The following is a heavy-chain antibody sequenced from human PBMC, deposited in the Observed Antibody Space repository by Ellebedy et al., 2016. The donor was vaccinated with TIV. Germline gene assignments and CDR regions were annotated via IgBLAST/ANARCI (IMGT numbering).Heavy chain of an antibody. V-gene: IGHV3-21*01. Sequence: GESLKISCAASGFTLSRYSLNWVRQAPGKGLEWVSSISSSSSEIYYADSVKGRFTISRDNAKNSLYLQLNSLRAEDTAVHYCAREIRHYYGSGSYCPYFDYWGQGTLVTVSS. CDR1: GFTLSRYS. D-gene: IGHD3-10*01. CDR3: AREIRHYYGSGSYCPYFDY. J-gene: IGHJ4*02. CDR2: ISSSSSEI.